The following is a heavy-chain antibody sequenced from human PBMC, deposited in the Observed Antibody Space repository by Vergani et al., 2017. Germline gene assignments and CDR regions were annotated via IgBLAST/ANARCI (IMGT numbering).Heavy chain of an antibody. Sequence: EVQLVESGGGLVKPGGSLRLSCAASGFTFSSYSMNWVRQAPGKGLEWVSSISSSSSYIYYAASVKGRFSISRDNAKSSLYLQMNSLRAEDTAVYYCARVYEGSTSHLGSSYYYYYYGMDVWGQGTTVTVSS. CDR1: GFTFSSYS. J-gene: IGHJ6*02. CDR3: ARVYEGSTSHLGSSYYYYYYGMDV. CDR2: ISSSSSYI. V-gene: IGHV3-21*01. D-gene: IGHD6-6*01.